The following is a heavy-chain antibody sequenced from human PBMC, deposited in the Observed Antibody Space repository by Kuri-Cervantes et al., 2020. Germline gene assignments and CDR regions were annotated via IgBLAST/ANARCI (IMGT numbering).Heavy chain of an antibody. V-gene: IGHV1-46*01. CDR2: INPSGGST. CDR3: ARVSIGAIAGRIKYYYYGMDV. J-gene: IGHJ6*02. D-gene: IGHD6-13*01. Sequence: ASVKVSCKASGYTFTSYYMHWVRQAPGQGLEWMGIINPSGGSTSYAQKFQGRVTMTRYTSTSTVYMELSSLRSGDTAVYYCARVSIGAIAGRIKYYYYGMDVWGQGTTVTVSS. CDR1: GYTFTSYY.